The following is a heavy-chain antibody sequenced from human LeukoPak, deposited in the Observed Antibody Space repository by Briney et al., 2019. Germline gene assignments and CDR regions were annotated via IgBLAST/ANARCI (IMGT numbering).Heavy chain of an antibody. CDR2: IIPIFGTA. CDR1: GGTSSSYA. V-gene: IGHV1-69*05. J-gene: IGHJ3*02. Sequence: SVKVSCKASGGTSSSYAISWVRQAPGQGLEWMGGIIPIFGTANYAQKFQGRVTITTDESTSTASLELSSLRSEDTAVYYCARDRRDGYNGVSDAFDIWGQGTMVTVSS. D-gene: IGHD5-24*01. CDR3: ARDRRDGYNGVSDAFDI.